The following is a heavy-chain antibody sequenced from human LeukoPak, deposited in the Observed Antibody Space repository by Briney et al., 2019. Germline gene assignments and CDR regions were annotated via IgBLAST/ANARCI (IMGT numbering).Heavy chain of an antibody. CDR2: IYYSGST. D-gene: IGHD3-10*01. V-gene: IGHV4-39*01. J-gene: IGHJ4*02. CDR3: ASTLRGVIFGYFDY. CDR1: GGSISSSSYY. Sequence: SETLSLTCTVSGGSISSSSYYWGWLRQPPGKGLEWIGSIYYSGSTYYNPSLKSRVTISVDTSKNQFSLKLSSVTAADTAVYYCASTLRGVIFGYFDYWGQGTLVTVSS.